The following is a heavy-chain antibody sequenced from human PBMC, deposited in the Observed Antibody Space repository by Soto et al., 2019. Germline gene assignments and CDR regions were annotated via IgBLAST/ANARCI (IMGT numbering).Heavy chain of an antibody. CDR1: GFTFSSYG. D-gene: IGHD1-26*01. V-gene: IGHV3-30*18. J-gene: IGHJ4*02. CDR2: ISYDGSNK. CDR3: AELTNVGAPKDYFDY. Sequence: QVQLVESGGGVVQPGRSLRLSCAASGFTFSSYGMHWVRQAPGKGLEWVSVISYDGSNKYYADSVKGRFTISRDNSKNTLYLQMNSLRAEDTAVYYCAELTNVGAPKDYFDYWGQGTLVTVSS.